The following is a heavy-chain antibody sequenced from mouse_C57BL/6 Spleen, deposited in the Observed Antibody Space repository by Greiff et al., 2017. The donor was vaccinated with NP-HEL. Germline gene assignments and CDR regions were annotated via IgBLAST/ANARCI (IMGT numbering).Heavy chain of an antibody. V-gene: IGHV5-9*01. CDR2: ISGGGGNT. CDR3: ARHEGYDWFAY. D-gene: IGHD2-2*01. CDR1: GFTFSSYT. J-gene: IGHJ3*01. Sequence: EVQGVESGGGLVKPGGSLKLSCAASGFTFSSYTMSWVRQTPEKRLEWVATISGGGGNTYYPDSVKGRFTISRDNAKNTLYLQMSRLRSEDTALYYCARHEGYDWFAYWGQGTLVTVSA.